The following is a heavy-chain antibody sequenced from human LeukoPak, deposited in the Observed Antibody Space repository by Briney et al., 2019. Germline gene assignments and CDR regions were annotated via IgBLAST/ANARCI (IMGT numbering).Heavy chain of an antibody. J-gene: IGHJ4*02. Sequence: ETLSLTCTVSGGSISSYYWSWIRQPAGKGLEWIGRIYNTGSTNYNPSFESRVTMSVDTSKNQFSLRLSSVTAADTAVYYCARGRYFDHWGQGTLVSVSS. CDR1: GGSISSYY. CDR2: IYNTGST. V-gene: IGHV4-4*07. CDR3: ARGRYFDH.